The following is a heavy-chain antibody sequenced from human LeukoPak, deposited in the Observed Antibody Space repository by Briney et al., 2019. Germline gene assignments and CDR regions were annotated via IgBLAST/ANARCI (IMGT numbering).Heavy chain of an antibody. D-gene: IGHD3-3*01. Sequence: GGSLRLSCAASGFTFSSYSMNWVRQAPGKGLEWVAVISYDGTNKYYADSVKGRFTISRDDSKNTLSLQMSSLRAEDTAVYFCAREEYDSPGYLYGMDVWGQGTTVTVSS. CDR3: AREEYDSPGYLYGMDV. CDR2: ISYDGTNK. V-gene: IGHV3-30*03. CDR1: GFTFSSYS. J-gene: IGHJ6*02.